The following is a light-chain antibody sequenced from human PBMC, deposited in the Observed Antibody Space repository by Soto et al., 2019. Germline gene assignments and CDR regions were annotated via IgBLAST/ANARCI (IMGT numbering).Light chain of an antibody. V-gene: IGLV4-69*01. CDR1: SGHSDYG. Sequence: QLVLTQSPSASASLGASVKLTCTLSSGHSDYGLAWHQQQPDKGPRYLMKLNRDGSPNKGDGIPDRFSGSSSGAERYLIISGLQSDDEADYYCQTWDTVVVFGGGTKLTVL. J-gene: IGLJ2*01. CDR3: QTWDTVVV. CDR2: LNRDGSP.